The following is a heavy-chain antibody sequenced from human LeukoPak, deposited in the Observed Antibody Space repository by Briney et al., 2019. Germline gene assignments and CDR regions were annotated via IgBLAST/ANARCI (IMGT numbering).Heavy chain of an antibody. CDR3: ARQVSYGDYEGGWFDS. CDR2: IYPGDSDT. Sequence: GESLKISCKGSGYSFTSHWIGWVRQMPGKGLEWMGIIYPGDSDTRYSPSSQGQVTISADKSISTAYLQWSSLKASDTAMYCCARQVSYGDYEGGWFDSWGQGTLVTVSS. J-gene: IGHJ5*01. CDR1: GYSFTSHW. D-gene: IGHD4-17*01. V-gene: IGHV5-51*01.